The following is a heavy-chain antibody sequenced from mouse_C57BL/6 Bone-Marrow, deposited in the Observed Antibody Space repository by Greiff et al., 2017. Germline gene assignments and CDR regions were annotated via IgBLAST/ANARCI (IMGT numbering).Heavy chain of an antibody. CDR2: ISSGGSYT. J-gene: IGHJ1*03. CDR3: ARPLLLHWYVDV. D-gene: IGHD2-1*01. V-gene: IGHV5-6*02. Sequence: VMLVESGGDLVKPGGSLKLSCAAYGFTFSSYGMSWVRPTPDKRLEWVATISSGGSYTYYPDSVKGRFTISRDNAKNTLYLQMSSLKSEDTAMYYCARPLLLHWYVDVWGTGTTVTVSS. CDR1: GFTFSSYG.